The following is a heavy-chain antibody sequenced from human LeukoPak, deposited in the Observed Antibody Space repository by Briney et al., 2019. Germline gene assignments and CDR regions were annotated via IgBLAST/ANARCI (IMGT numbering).Heavy chain of an antibody. D-gene: IGHD6-13*01. V-gene: IGHV3-23*01. CDR1: GFTFSSYA. J-gene: IGHJ4*02. CDR2: ISGSGGST. CDR3: ARGIIAAAGKGSDY. Sequence: GGSLRLSCAASGFTFSSYAMSWVRQAPGKGLEWVSAISGSGGSTYYADSVKGRFTISRDNAKNSLYLQMNSLRAEDTAVYYCARGIIAAAGKGSDYWGQGTLVTVSS.